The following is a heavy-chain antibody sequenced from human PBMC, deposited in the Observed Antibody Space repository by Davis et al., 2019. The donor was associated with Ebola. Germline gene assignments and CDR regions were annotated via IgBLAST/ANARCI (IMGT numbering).Heavy chain of an antibody. J-gene: IGHJ4*02. CDR1: GGSISSSSYY. D-gene: IGHD3-10*01. CDR2: IYYSGST. CDR3: ARESRGRRDFDY. V-gene: IGHV4-39*02. Sequence: PSETLSLTCTVSGGSISSSSYYWGWIRQPPGKGLEWIGSIYYSGSTYYNPSLKSRVTISVDTSKNQFSLKLSSVTAADTAVYYCARESRGRRDFDYWGQGTLVTVSS.